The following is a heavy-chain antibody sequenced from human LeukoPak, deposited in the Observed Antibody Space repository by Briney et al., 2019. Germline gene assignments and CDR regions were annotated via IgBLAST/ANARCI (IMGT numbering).Heavy chain of an antibody. D-gene: IGHD3-3*01. J-gene: IGHJ4*02. CDR2: IYYSGST. Sequence: SETLSLTCTVSGGSISSHYWSWIRQPPGKGLEWIGYIYYSGSTNYNPSLKSRVTISVDTSKNQFSLKLSSVTAADTAVYYCARGGGDDSRSGYYPDYWGQGTLVTVSS. CDR1: GGSISSHY. CDR3: ARGGGDDSRSGYYPDY. V-gene: IGHV4-59*11.